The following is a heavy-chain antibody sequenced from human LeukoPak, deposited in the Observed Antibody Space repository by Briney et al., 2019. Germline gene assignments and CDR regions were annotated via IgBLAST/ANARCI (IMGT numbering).Heavy chain of an antibody. Sequence: PGGSLRLSCAASGFTFSTYAMSWVRQAPGKGLQWVSSISGRGDITHYADSVKGRFTSSRDNSKNTLFLQMNSLRAEDTAVYFCAKRGVVIRVILVGFHKEAYYFDSWGQGALVTVSS. CDR3: AKRGVVIRVILVGFHKEAYYFDS. D-gene: IGHD3-22*01. V-gene: IGHV3-23*01. CDR2: ISGRGDIT. CDR1: GFTFSTYA. J-gene: IGHJ4*02.